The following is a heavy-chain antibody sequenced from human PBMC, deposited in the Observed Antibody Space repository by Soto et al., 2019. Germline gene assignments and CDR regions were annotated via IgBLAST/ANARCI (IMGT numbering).Heavy chain of an antibody. CDR2: ISYDGSNK. CDR1: GFTFSSYA. V-gene: IGHV3-30-3*01. CDR3: ARASIAVAGANDY. J-gene: IGHJ4*02. Sequence: QVQLVESGGGVVQPGRSLILSCAASGFTFSSYAMHWVRQAPGKGLEWVAVISYDGSNKYYADSVKGRFTISRDNFKNKLYLKMNSPRAEDTAVYYCARASIAVAGANDYWGQGTMVTVSS. D-gene: IGHD6-19*01.